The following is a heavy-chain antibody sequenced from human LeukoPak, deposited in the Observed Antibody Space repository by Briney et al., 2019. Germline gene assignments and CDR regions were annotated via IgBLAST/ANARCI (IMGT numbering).Heavy chain of an antibody. CDR3: ARDPDSSGWSSIEY. CDR1: GFTFSRYW. CDR2: INSDGRST. Sequence: GGSLRLSCAASGFTFSRYWMHWVRQAPGKGLVWVSRINSDGRSTNYADFVKGRFTISRDNAKNTLYLQMNSLRAEDTAVYYCARDPDSSGWSSIEYWGQGTLVTVSS. J-gene: IGHJ4*02. D-gene: IGHD6-19*01. V-gene: IGHV3-74*01.